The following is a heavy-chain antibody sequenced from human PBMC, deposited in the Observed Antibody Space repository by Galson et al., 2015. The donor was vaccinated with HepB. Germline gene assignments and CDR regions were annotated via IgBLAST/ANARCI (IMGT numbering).Heavy chain of an antibody. D-gene: IGHD1-26*01. CDR1: GGTFSSYA. CDR3: AAEWELSLGG. V-gene: IGHV1-58*02. J-gene: IGHJ4*02. CDR2: IVVGSGNT. Sequence: SVKVSCKASGGTFSSYAISWVRQAPGQGLEWIGWIVVGSGNTNYAQKFQERVTTTRDMSTSTAYMELSSLRSEDTAVYYCAAEWELSLGGWGQGTLVTVSS.